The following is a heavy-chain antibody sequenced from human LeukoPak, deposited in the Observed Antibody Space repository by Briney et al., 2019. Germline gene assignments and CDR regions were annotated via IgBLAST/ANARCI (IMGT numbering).Heavy chain of an antibody. J-gene: IGHJ4*02. D-gene: IGHD5-24*01. V-gene: IGHV4-34*01. CDR1: GGSFSGYY. Sequence: SETLSLTCAVYGGSFSGYYWSWIRQPPGKGLEWIGEINHSGSTNYNPSLKSRVTMSVDTSKNQFSLKLSSVTAADTAVYYCARGSRRDGYNYWNYWGQGTLVTVSS. CDR3: ARGSRRDGYNYWNY. CDR2: INHSGST.